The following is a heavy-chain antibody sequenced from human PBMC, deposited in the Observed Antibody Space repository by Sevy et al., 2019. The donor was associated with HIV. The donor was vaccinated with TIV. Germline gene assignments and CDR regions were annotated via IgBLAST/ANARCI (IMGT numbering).Heavy chain of an antibody. D-gene: IGHD1-26*01. CDR3: AREGVGAVWDYYYGMDV. CDR1: GFTFSSYA. CDR2: ISYDGSNK. Sequence: GGSLRLSCAASGFTFSSYAMHWVRQAPGKGLEWVAVISYDGSNKYYADSVKGRFTISRDNSKNTLYLQMNSLRAEDTAVYYCAREGVGAVWDYYYGMDVWGQGTTVTVSS. V-gene: IGHV3-30-3*01. J-gene: IGHJ6*02.